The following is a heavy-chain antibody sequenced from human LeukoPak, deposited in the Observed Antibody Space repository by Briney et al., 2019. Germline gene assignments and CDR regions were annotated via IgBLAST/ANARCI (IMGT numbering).Heavy chain of an antibody. CDR2: IYPGDSDT. V-gene: IGHV5-51*01. J-gene: IGHJ4*02. Sequence: PGESLKISCKGSDYSFTSYWIGWVRQMPGKGLEWMGIIYPGDSDTRYSPSFQGQVTISADKSISTAYLQWSSLKASDTAMYYCARPKRGSGSYLAFDYWGQGTLVTVSS. CDR1: DYSFTSYW. CDR3: ARPKRGSGSYLAFDY. D-gene: IGHD3-10*01.